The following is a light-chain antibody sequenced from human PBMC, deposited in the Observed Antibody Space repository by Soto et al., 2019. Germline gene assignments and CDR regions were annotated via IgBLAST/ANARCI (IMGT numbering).Light chain of an antibody. J-gene: IGKJ2*01. Sequence: DIQMTQSPSSLSASVGDRVTITCQASQDISNYLNWYQQKPGQAPRLLIYDASNLETGVPSRFSGSGSGTGFTFSISSLQPEDIATYYCHQYDNLPYTFGQGTKLEI. CDR2: DAS. V-gene: IGKV1-33*01. CDR3: HQYDNLPYT. CDR1: QDISNY.